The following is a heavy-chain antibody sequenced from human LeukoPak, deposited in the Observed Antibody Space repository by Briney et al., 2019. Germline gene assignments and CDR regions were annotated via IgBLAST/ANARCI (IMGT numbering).Heavy chain of an antibody. D-gene: IGHD3-3*01. CDR2: ISSSSSYI. J-gene: IGHJ4*02. Sequence: PGGSLRLSCAASGFTFSSYSMNWVRQAPGKGLEWVSSISSSSSYIYYADSVKGRFTISRDNAKNSLYLQMNSLRAEDTAVYYCARDDPTPIFGVAIPPIPFDYWGQGTLVTVSS. V-gene: IGHV3-21*01. CDR1: GFTFSSYS. CDR3: ARDDPTPIFGVAIPPIPFDY.